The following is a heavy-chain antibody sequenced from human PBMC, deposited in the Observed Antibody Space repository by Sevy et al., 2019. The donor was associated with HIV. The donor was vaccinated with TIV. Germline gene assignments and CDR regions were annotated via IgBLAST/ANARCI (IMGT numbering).Heavy chain of an antibody. CDR2: ISSSSSYI. CDR3: ARDREQQLSDY. J-gene: IGHJ4*02. CDR1: GFTFSSYS. Sequence: GGSLRLSCAASGFTFSSYSMNWVRQAPGKGLEWASGISSSSSYIYYADSVKGRFTISRDNAKNSLYLQMNSLRAEDTAVYYCARDREQQLSDYWGQGTLVTVSS. V-gene: IGHV3-21*01. D-gene: IGHD6-13*01.